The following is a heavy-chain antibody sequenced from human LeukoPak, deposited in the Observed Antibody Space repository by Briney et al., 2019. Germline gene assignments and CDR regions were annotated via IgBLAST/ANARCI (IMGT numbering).Heavy chain of an antibody. V-gene: IGHV3-21*01. Sequence: GGSLRLSCAASGFTFSSYNMNWVRQAPGKGLERVSSISSSSTYLFYADSVKGRFTISRDNAKNSLYLQMSSLRAEDTAVYYCARDLDIVVVPASWFDPWGQGTLVTVSS. CDR2: ISSSSTYL. D-gene: IGHD2-2*03. CDR3: ARDLDIVVVPASWFDP. J-gene: IGHJ5*02. CDR1: GFTFSSYN.